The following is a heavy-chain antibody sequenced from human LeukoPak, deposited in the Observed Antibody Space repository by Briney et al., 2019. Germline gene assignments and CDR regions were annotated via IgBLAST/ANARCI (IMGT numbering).Heavy chain of an antibody. D-gene: IGHD5-12*01. Sequence: SVKVSCKASGGTFSSYAISWVRQAPGQGREWMGGIIPIFGTANYAQKFQGRVTITADESTSTAYMELSSLRSEDTAVYYCAILLVAMAVDYWGQGTLVTVSS. V-gene: IGHV1-69*13. CDR1: GGTFSSYA. J-gene: IGHJ4*02. CDR3: AILLVAMAVDY. CDR2: IIPIFGTA.